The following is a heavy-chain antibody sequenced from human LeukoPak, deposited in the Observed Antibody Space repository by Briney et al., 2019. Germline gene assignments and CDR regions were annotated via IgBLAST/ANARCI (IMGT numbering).Heavy chain of an antibody. CDR2: IKSKTDGGTT. V-gene: IGHV3-15*01. J-gene: IGHJ4*02. D-gene: IGHD1-26*01. CDR3: TTPWGSYYH. Sequence: PGGSLRLSCAASGFTFSNAWMSWVRQAPGKGLEWVRRIKSKTDGGTTDYAAPVKGRFTISRDDSKNTLYPQMNSLKTEDTAVYYCTTPWGSYYHWGQGTLVTVSS. CDR1: GFTFSNAW.